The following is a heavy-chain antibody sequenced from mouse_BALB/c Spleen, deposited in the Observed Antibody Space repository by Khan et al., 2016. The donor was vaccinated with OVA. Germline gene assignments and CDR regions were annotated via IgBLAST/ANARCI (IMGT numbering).Heavy chain of an antibody. V-gene: IGHV9-1*02. CDR1: GYTFTNYG. J-gene: IGHJ1*01. D-gene: IGHD2-12*01. CDR2: INTYTGEP. CDR3: SKTYYSYDRYFDV. Sequence: QIQLVQSGPELKKPGETVKISCKASGYTFTNYGMNWVKQAPGKGLKWMGWINTYTGEPTYADDFKGRFAFSLETSASTAYLQINNLKNDDMATYFCSKTYYSYDRYFDVWGAGTTVTVSS.